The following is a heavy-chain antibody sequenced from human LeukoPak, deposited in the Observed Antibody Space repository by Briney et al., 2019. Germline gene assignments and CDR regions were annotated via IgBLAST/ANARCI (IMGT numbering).Heavy chain of an antibody. J-gene: IGHJ4*02. D-gene: IGHD1-20*01. CDR3: ARGRNNFRY. V-gene: IGHV3-7*01. CDR1: GFTFSNYW. Sequence: GSLRLSCAASGFTFSNYWMSWVRQAPGKGLEWVASINEDGSAKYYMDSVKGRFTISRDNAKNSMDLQMNSLRAEDTAVYYCARGRNNFRYWGQGTLVTVSS. CDR2: INEDGSAK.